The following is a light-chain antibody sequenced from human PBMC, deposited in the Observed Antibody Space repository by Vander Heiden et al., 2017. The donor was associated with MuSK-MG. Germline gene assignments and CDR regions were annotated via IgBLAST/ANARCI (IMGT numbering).Light chain of an antibody. CDR2: AAS. CDR1: QAISNY. Sequence: DIQMTQSPSSLSASVGDRVTITCRASQAISNYVAWYQQHPGKVPKLLIYAASTLQSGVPSRFSGSGSGRDFTLTISSLQPEDIATYYCQHDDSAPLTFGHGTRVHI. CDR3: QHDDSAPLT. V-gene: IGKV1-27*01. J-gene: IGKJ3*01.